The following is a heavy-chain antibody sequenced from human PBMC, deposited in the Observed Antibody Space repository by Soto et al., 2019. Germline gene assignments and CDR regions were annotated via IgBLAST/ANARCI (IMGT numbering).Heavy chain of an antibody. J-gene: IGHJ4*02. V-gene: IGHV4-39*01. CDR3: ARHDAESGEESVDY. D-gene: IGHD2-21*01. CDR1: GGSISSCSYY. CDR2: IYCSGST. Sequence: QLQVQESGPGLVKPSETLSLTCTVSGGSISSCSYYWGWIRQPPGKGLEWIGSIYCSGSTSYNPSLKSRVSISVDTSKNQFPLKGSSVTAADTAIYYCARHDAESGEESVDYWGQGTLVTVSS.